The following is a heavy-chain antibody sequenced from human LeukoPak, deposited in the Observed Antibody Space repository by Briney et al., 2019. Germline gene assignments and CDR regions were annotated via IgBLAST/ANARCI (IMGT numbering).Heavy chain of an antibody. CDR2: LCSSGKA. CDR3: ASGRGSYSPDY. V-gene: IGHV3-48*03. Sequence: GGSLRLSCAASGFSFSDDEMNWVRQAPGKGLEWVSYLCSSGKAYYKDSVKGRCTISKDNSKKKQYLQMTSLRADDTAVYYCASGRGSYSPDYWGQGTLVTVSS. J-gene: IGHJ4*02. CDR1: GFSFSDDE. D-gene: IGHD1-26*01.